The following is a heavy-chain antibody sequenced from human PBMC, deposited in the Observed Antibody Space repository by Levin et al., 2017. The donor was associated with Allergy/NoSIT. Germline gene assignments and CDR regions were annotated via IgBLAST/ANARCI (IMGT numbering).Heavy chain of an antibody. CDR1: GFAVNSNY. V-gene: IGHV3-66*01. CDR3: TRDEGRTTAIGDY. CDR2: IYSGGST. D-gene: IGHD4-17*01. Sequence: PGGSLRLSCAASGFAVNSNYMSWVRQAPGKGLEWVSVIYSGGSTYYADSVKGRFTISRDSSQNTLYLQMNSLRAEDTAVYHCTRDEGRTTAIGDYWGQGTLVTVSS. J-gene: IGHJ4*02.